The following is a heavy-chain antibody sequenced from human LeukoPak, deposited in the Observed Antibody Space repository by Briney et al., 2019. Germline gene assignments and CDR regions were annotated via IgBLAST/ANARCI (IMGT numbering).Heavy chain of an antibody. V-gene: IGHV3-33*01. Sequence: AGGALRLSCATTGFTFSCDDMHRVPPAPGQGLEWVALIWYDGSNKNYADSVKGRFTISRNNSKSTLFLQMNSLRAEDTAVYYCAREASDAFDIWGRGTMVTVSS. CDR2: IWYDGSNK. J-gene: IGHJ3*02. CDR1: GFTFSCDD. CDR3: AREASDAFDI.